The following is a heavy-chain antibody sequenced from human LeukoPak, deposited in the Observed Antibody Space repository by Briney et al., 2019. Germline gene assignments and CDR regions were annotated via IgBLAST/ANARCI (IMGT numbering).Heavy chain of an antibody. J-gene: IGHJ4*02. V-gene: IGHV3-30*02. CDR3: AKDLVDCSSTSCYVY. CDR1: GFTFSSYG. Sequence: EGSLRLSCAASGFTFSSYGMHWVRQAPGKGLEWVAFIRYDGSNKYYADSVKGRFTISRDNSKNTLYLQMNSLRAEDTAVYYCAKDLVDCSSTSCYVYWGQGTLVTVSS. CDR2: IRYDGSNK. D-gene: IGHD2-2*01.